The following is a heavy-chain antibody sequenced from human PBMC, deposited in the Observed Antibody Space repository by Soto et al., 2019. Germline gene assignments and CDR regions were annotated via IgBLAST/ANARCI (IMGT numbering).Heavy chain of an antibody. CDR1: GGSISSGGYY. D-gene: IGHD6-6*01. J-gene: IGHJ4*02. Sequence: PSETLSLTCTVSGGSISSGGYYWSWIRQPPGKGLEWIGEINHSGSTNYNPSLKSRVTISVDTSKNQFSLKLSSVTAADTAVYYCARDPNRRGQLEAQGYYFDYWGQGTLVTVSS. CDR2: INHSGST. V-gene: IGHV4-39*07. CDR3: ARDPNRRGQLEAQGYYFDY.